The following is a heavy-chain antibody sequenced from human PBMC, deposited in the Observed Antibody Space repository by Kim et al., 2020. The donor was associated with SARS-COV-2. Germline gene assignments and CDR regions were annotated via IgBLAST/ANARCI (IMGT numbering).Heavy chain of an antibody. V-gene: IGHV4-39*01. CDR1: GGSISSSSYY. CDR2: IYYSGST. CDR3: ARSGGQQQLYYYYYGMDV. J-gene: IGHJ6*02. D-gene: IGHD6-13*01. Sequence: SETLSLTCTVSGGSISSSSYYWGWIRQPPGKGLEWIGSIYYSGSTYYNPSLKSRVTISVDTSKNQFSLKLSSVTAADTAVYYCARSGGQQQLYYYYYGMDVWGQGTTVTVSS.